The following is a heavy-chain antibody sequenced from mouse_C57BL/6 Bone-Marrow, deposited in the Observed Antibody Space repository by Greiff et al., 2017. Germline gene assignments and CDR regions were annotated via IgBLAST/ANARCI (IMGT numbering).Heavy chain of an antibody. J-gene: IGHJ2*01. CDR3: AGDDAYYCDY. CDR2: ISDGGSYT. V-gene: IGHV5-4*01. CDR1: GFTFSSYA. Sequence: EVQGVESGGGLVKPGGSLKLSCAASGFTFSSYAMSWVRQTPEKRLEWVATISDGGSYTNYPDNVKGRFTISRDNAKNNLYLQMSHLKSEDTAMYYCAGDDAYYCDYWGQGTTLTVSS.